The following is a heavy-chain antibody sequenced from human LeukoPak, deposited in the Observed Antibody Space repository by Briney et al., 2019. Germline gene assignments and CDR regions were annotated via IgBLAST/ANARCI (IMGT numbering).Heavy chain of an antibody. D-gene: IGHD4-17*01. V-gene: IGHV3-74*03. CDR2: INTYGTST. J-gene: IGHJ5*02. CDR1: GFTFSSYW. Sequence: GGSLRLSCAASGFTFSSYWMHWVRQVPGKGLIWVGRINTYGTSTTYGDSVEGRFTISRDNAKNTLYLEMISLRDDDTAVYYCARGSTTVTTKDWFDPWGQGAPVTVSS. CDR3: ARGSTTVTTKDWFDP.